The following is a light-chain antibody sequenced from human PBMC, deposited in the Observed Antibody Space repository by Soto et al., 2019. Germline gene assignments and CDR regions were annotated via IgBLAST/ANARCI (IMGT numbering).Light chain of an antibody. Sequence: QSVLTQPASVSGSPGQSITISCTGTSSDVGGFSYVSWYQQHPGKAPKLMIYEVSNRPSGVSNRFSGSTSGSTASLTISGLQAEDEADYYCSSYTSANSWVFGGGTKLTVL. CDR2: EVS. CDR3: SSYTSANSWV. V-gene: IGLV2-14*01. J-gene: IGLJ3*02. CDR1: SSDVGGFSY.